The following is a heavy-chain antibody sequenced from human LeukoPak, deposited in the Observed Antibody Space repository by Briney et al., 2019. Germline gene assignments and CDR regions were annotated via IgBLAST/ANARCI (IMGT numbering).Heavy chain of an antibody. D-gene: IGHD5-24*01. Sequence: GASVKVSCKASGYTFTGYYMHWVRQAPGQGLEWIGWINPNSGGTNYAQKFQGRVTMTRDTSTSTAYMELSRLRSDDTAVYYCAREMATTRDAFDIWGQGTMFTVSS. CDR1: GYTFTGYY. J-gene: IGHJ3*02. CDR3: AREMATTRDAFDI. CDR2: INPNSGGT. V-gene: IGHV1-2*02.